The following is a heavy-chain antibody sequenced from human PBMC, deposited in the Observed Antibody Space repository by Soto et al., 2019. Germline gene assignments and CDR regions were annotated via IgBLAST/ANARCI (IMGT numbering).Heavy chain of an antibody. J-gene: IGHJ4*02. CDR3: AKGKYYDSSGSDY. CDR2: VSGSGGST. CDR1: GFTFSSYA. Sequence: PGGSLRLSCAASGFTFSSYAMSWVRQAPGKGLEWVSAVSGSGGSTYYADSVKGRFTISRDNSKNTLYLQMNSLRAEDTAVYYCAKGKYYDSSGSDYWGQGTLVTVSS. D-gene: IGHD3-22*01. V-gene: IGHV3-23*01.